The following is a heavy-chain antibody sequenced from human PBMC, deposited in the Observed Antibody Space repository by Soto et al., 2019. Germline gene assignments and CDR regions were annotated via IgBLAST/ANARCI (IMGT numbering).Heavy chain of an antibody. J-gene: IGHJ4*02. Sequence: SETLSLTCTVSGGSISGYYWSWIRRPPWKGLEWIGYMYNSGSTVYNPPFKSRFTISVDTYKNQFSLKLSSVTAADTAVYYCARHRGIAVAGTDFWGQGTLVTVS. CDR1: GGSISGYY. CDR2: MYNSGST. CDR3: ARHRGIAVAGTDF. D-gene: IGHD6-19*01. V-gene: IGHV4-59*01.